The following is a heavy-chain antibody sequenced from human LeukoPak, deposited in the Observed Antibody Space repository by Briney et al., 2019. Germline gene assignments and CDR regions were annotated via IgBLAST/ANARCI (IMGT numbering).Heavy chain of an antibody. CDR1: GGSISSYY. CDR2: IYYSGST. Sequence: SETLSLTCTVSGGSISSYYWSWIRQPPGKGLEWIGCIYYSGSTNYNPSLKSRVTISVDTSKNQFSLKLSSVTTADTAVYYCARGRWASSSVDYWGQGTLVTVSS. CDR3: ARGRWASSSVDY. D-gene: IGHD6-6*01. J-gene: IGHJ4*02. V-gene: IGHV4-59*01.